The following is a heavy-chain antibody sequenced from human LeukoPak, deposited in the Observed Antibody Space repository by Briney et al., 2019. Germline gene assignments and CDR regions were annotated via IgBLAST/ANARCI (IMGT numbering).Heavy chain of an antibody. Sequence: PSETLSLTCAVYGGSFSGYYCSWIRQPPGKGLEWIAEINHSGSTNYNPSLKSRVTISVDTSKNQFSLKLSSVTAADTAVYYCARLIVGATPDYWGQGTLVTVSS. D-gene: IGHD1-26*01. CDR3: ARLIVGATPDY. V-gene: IGHV4-34*01. J-gene: IGHJ4*02. CDR2: INHSGST. CDR1: GGSFSGYY.